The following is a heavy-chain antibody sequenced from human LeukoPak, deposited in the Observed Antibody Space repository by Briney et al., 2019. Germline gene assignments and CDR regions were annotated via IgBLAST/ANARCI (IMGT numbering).Heavy chain of an antibody. CDR1: GGSFSGYY. CDR2: INHSGST. D-gene: IGHD6-19*01. V-gene: IGHV4-34*01. Sequence: KPSETLSLTCAVYGGSFSGYYWSWIRQPPGKGLEWIGEINHSGSTNYNPSLKSRVTISVDTSKNQFSLKLSSVTAAGTAVYYCARGEYDSSGWSYYFDYWGQGTLVTVSS. J-gene: IGHJ4*02. CDR3: ARGEYDSSGWSYYFDY.